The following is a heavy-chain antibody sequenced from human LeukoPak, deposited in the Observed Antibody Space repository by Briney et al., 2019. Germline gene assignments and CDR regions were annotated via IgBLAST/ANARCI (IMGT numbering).Heavy chain of an antibody. J-gene: IGHJ5*02. D-gene: IGHD6-19*01. CDR3: AKDKLASGWAHLPFDP. V-gene: IGHV3-23*01. Sequence: GGSLTLSCAASGFTFSGYARSWVRQAPGKGLEWVSAISDSSGSTYYTHSVNGRFTISRDNSKNTLYLQMNSLRAEDTAVYYCAKDKLASGWAHLPFDPWGQGTLVTVSS. CDR1: GFTFSGYA. CDR2: ISDSSGST.